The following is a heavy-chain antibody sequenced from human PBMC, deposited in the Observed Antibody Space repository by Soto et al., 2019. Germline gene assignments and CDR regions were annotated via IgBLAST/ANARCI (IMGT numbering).Heavy chain of an antibody. CDR1: GGTFSSYA. Sequence: QVQLVQSGAAVNKPGSSVKVSCKASGGTFSSYAISWVRQAPGQGLEWMGGIIPIFGTANYAQKFQGRVTITADESTSTAYMELSSLRSEDTAVYYCARGLSSSWYGEDNWFDPWGQGTLVTVSS. D-gene: IGHD6-13*01. J-gene: IGHJ5*02. CDR2: IIPIFGTA. CDR3: ARGLSSSWYGEDNWFDP. V-gene: IGHV1-69*01.